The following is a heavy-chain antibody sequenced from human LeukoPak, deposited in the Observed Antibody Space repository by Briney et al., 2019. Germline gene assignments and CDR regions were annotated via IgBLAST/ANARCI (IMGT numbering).Heavy chain of an antibody. V-gene: IGHV1-46*01. J-gene: IGHJ4*02. D-gene: IGHD5-18*01. Sequence: ASVKVSCKASGYTFTSYYMHWVRQAPGQGLEWMGIINPSGGSTSYAQKFQGRVTMTRDTSTSTVYMELSSLRSEDTAVYYCARDHGGDTAMVRALDYWGQGTLVTVSS. CDR2: INPSGGST. CDR3: ARDHGGDTAMVRALDY. CDR1: GYTFTSYY.